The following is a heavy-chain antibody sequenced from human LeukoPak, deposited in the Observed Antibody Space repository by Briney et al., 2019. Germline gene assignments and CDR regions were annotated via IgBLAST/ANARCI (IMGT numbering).Heavy chain of an antibody. CDR1: GGSISSYY. CDR2: IYHSGSS. J-gene: IGHJ5*02. D-gene: IGHD6-13*01. CDR3: ARHGGRAAAGWGDNWFDP. Sequence: PSETLSLTCTVSGGSISSYYWSWIRQPPGKGLEWIGYIYHSGSSNHNPSLKSRVTISVDTSKKQFSLKLSSVTAADTAVYYCARHGGRAAAGWGDNWFDPWGQGTLVTVSS. V-gene: IGHV4-59*08.